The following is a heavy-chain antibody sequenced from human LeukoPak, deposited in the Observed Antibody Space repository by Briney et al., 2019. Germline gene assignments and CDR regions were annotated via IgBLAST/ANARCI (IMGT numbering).Heavy chain of an antibody. CDR2: ISWNSGSI. D-gene: IGHD2-8*01. CDR1: GFTFDDYA. V-gene: IGHV3-9*01. Sequence: TGGSLRLSCAASGFTFDDYAMHWVRQAPGKGLEWVSGISWNSGSIGYADSVKGRFTISRDNAKNSLYLQMNSLRAEDTALCYCAKDGGGYCTNGVCLGGMDVWGQGTTVTVSS. J-gene: IGHJ6*02. CDR3: AKDGGGYCTNGVCLGGMDV.